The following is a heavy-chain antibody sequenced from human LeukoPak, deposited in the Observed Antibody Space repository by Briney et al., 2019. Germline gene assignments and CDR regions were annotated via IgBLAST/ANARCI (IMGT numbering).Heavy chain of an antibody. CDR3: ARKAARTSGYDY. Sequence: GGSLRLSCAVSGLTFNNYGMSWVRQAPGMGLEWVSAIADGGETTYYADSVKGRFTISRDYSKNTLHLQMNSVRAEDTAVYYCARKAARTSGYDYWGQGILVTVSS. D-gene: IGHD3-22*01. V-gene: IGHV3-23*01. CDR1: GLTFNNYG. CDR2: IADGGETT. J-gene: IGHJ4*02.